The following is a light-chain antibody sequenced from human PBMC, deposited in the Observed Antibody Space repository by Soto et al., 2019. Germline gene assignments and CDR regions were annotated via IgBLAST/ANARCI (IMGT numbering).Light chain of an antibody. V-gene: IGKV1-5*01. Sequence: EIQMTQSPSSLSASVGDRVTITRQASQNINNCLNWYQQKPRSAPKVLIYDASSSESGVPSRLSGSRSETEFTLPIRSLKPDDVATSYCQQYDNYWTFGQGTKVDIK. J-gene: IGKJ1*01. CDR2: DAS. CDR3: QQYDNYWT. CDR1: QNINNC.